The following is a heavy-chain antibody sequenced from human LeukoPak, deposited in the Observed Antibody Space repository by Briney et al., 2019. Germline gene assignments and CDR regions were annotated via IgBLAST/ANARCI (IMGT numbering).Heavy chain of an antibody. Sequence: GGSLRLSCAASGFTFDDYGLSWVRQVPGKGLEWVSGLNWNGASTGYADSVKGRFTISRDNAKNSLYLQMNSLRAEDTALYHCAKDSGKKWLEYYFDYWGQGTLVTVSS. CDR1: GFTFDDYG. CDR3: AKDSGKKWLEYYFDY. V-gene: IGHV3-20*01. D-gene: IGHD6-19*01. J-gene: IGHJ4*02. CDR2: LNWNGAST.